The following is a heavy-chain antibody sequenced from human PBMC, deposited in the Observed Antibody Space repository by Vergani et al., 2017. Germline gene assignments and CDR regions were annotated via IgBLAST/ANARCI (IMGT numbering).Heavy chain of an antibody. CDR3: ERGADKDGYNKLAAFDI. D-gene: IGHD5-24*01. Sequence: QVQLQESGPGLVKPSETLSLTCTVSGGSISSYYWSWIRQPPGQGLEWIGDIYYSGSTNYNPSLKSRVTISVDTSKNQFSLKLSSVTAADTAVYYCERGADKDGYNKLAAFDIWGQGTMVTVSS. CDR1: GGSISSYY. CDR2: IYYSGST. J-gene: IGHJ3*02. V-gene: IGHV4-59*01.